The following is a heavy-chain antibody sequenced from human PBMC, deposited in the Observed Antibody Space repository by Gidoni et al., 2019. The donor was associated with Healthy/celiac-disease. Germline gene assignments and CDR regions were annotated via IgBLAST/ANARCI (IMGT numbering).Heavy chain of an antibody. CDR2: INHSGST. J-gene: IGHJ1*01. Sequence: QVQLQQWGAGLLKPSETLSLTCAVYGWSFSGYYWSWIRQPPGKGLEWIGEINHSGSTNYNPSLKSRVTISVDTSKNQFSLKLSSVTAADTAVYYCARGLRTRKHFVVVPAAPGYFQHWGQGTLVTVSS. V-gene: IGHV4-34*01. CDR1: GWSFSGYY. CDR3: ARGLRTRKHFVVVPAAPGYFQH. D-gene: IGHD2-2*01.